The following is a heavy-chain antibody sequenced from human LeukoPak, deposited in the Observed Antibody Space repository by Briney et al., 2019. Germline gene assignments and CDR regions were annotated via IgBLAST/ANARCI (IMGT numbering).Heavy chain of an antibody. V-gene: IGHV3-30-3*01. J-gene: IGHJ6*02. CDR1: GFTFNSHD. CDR2: ISYDGSDK. CDR3: ARGLLVPPDLGGGMDV. Sequence: GGSLRLSCAASGFTFNSHDMHWIRQAPGKGLEGVTIISYDGSDKYYADSVKGRFTISRDNSKNTQYLQMNSLRAEDTAVYYCARGLLVPPDLGGGMDVWGQGTTVTVSS. D-gene: IGHD1-26*01.